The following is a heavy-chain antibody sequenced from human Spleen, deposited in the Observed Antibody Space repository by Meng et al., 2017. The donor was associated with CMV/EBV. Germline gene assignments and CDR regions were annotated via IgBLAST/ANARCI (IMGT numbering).Heavy chain of an antibody. J-gene: IGHJ6*02. Sequence: SVKVSCKASGGTFSSYAISWVRQAPGQGLEWMGGIIPILGTANYAQKFQGRVTITTDESTITAYMELSSLTFEDTAVYYCARGILADWETKSPRYYYGMDVWGQGTTVTVSS. CDR2: IIPILGTA. D-gene: IGHD2/OR15-2a*01. CDR1: GGTFSSYA. V-gene: IGHV1-69*05. CDR3: ARGILADWETKSPRYYYGMDV.